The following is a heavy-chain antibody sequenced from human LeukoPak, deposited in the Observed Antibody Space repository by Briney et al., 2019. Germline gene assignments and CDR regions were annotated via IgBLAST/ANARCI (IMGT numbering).Heavy chain of an antibody. D-gene: IGHD3-10*01. Sequence: GRSLRLSCAASGFTFSSYGMHWVRQAPGKGLEWVAVISYDGSNKYYADSVKGRFTISRDNSKNTLYLQMNSLRAEDTAVYYCASGNYYGSGSLDYWGQGTLVTVSS. CDR2: ISYDGSNK. CDR3: ASGNYYGSGSLDY. J-gene: IGHJ4*02. CDR1: GFTFSSYG. V-gene: IGHV3-30*03.